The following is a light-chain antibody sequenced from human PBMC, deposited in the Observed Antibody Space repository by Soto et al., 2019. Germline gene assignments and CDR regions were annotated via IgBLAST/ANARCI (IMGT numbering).Light chain of an antibody. CDR2: VGF. CDR3: QQYKT. CDR1: QIVSSN. J-gene: IGKJ1*01. Sequence: EIVMTQSPATLSVSPGERATLSCRASQIVSSNLAWYQQKPGQAPRLLISVGFTRATGIPARFSGSGSGTEFTLTISSLQSEDFAFYYCQQYKTFGQGTKVEIK. V-gene: IGKV3-15*01.